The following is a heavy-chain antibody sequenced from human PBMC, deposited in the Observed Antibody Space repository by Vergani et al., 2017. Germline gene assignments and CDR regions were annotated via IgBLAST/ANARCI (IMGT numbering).Heavy chain of an antibody. CDR1: GGSISSYY. Sequence: QVQLQESGPGLVKPSETLSLTCTVSGGSISSYYWSWIRQPPGKGLEWIGYIYYSGSTNYNPSLKSRVTISVDTSKNQFSLKLSSVTAADTAVYYCARVIAAAGPNDPGWYFDRWGRGTLVTVSS. V-gene: IGHV4-59*01. CDR2: IYYSGST. CDR3: ARVIAAAGPNDPGWYFDR. J-gene: IGHJ2*01. D-gene: IGHD6-13*01.